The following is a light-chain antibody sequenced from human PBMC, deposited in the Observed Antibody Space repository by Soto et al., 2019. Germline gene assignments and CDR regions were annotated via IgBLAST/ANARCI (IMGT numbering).Light chain of an antibody. CDR2: INN. CDR1: SSNIGSNV. Sequence: QSVLTQPPSASGTPGQRVTISCSGSSSNIGSNVVNWYQQLPGTAPKLLIYINNQRPSGVPDRFSGSKSGTSASLAISGLQFEDETDYYCAAWEDSLNGVIFGGGTKLTVL. V-gene: IGLV1-44*01. CDR3: AAWEDSLNGVI. J-gene: IGLJ2*01.